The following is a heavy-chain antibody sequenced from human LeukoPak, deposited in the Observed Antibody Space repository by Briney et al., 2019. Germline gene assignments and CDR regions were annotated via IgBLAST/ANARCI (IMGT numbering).Heavy chain of an antibody. D-gene: IGHD3-22*01. CDR2: ISGSGGST. V-gene: IGHV3-23*01. Sequence: PGRSLRLSCAASGFTFSSYAMSWVRQAPGKGLEWVSAISGSGGSTYYADSVKGRFTISRDNSKNTLYLQMNSLRAEDTAVYYCAVRTGITMIVADYWGQGTLVTVSS. CDR3: AVRTGITMIVADY. CDR1: GFTFSSYA. J-gene: IGHJ4*02.